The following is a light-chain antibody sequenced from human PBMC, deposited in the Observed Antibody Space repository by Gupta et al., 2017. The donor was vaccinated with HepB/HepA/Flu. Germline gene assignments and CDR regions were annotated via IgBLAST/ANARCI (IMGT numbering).Light chain of an antibody. Sequence: QSVLTQPPSASGTPGQRVTISCSGSSSNIGSNYVYWYPQLPGTAPKLLIYRNNQRPSGVPDRFSGSKSGTSASLAISGLRSEDEADYYCAAWDDSLSAVFGGGTKLTVL. V-gene: IGLV1-47*01. CDR2: RNN. J-gene: IGLJ3*02. CDR3: AAWDDSLSAV. CDR1: SSNIGSNY.